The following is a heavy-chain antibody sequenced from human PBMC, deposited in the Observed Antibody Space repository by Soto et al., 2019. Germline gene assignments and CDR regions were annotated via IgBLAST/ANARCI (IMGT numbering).Heavy chain of an antibody. Sequence: VQLVESGGGLVQPGGSLRVSCAASGFTFSSYGMHWVRQAPGKGLVWVSRINSDGSSTSYADSVKGRFTISRDNAKNTLYLQMNRLRAEDTAISYCARRGAVSGLHYWGQGTLVTGSS. CDR3: ARRGAVSGLHY. CDR1: GFTFSSYG. V-gene: IGHV3-74*01. CDR2: INSDGSST. J-gene: IGHJ4*02. D-gene: IGHD6-19*01.